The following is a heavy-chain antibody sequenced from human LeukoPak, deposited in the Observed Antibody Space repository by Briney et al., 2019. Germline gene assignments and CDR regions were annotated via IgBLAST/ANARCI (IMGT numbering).Heavy chain of an antibody. Sequence: SETLSLTCTVSGGSISSYYWSWIRQPPGKGLEWMGYISYSGNTNYKPALKSRVTISVDMSKNQFSLKLSSVPAADTAVYHCARLILSGSYLYYFDYWGQGTLVTVSS. CDR1: GGSISSYY. CDR3: ARLILSGSYLYYFDY. J-gene: IGHJ4*02. CDR2: ISYSGNT. V-gene: IGHV4-59*08. D-gene: IGHD1-26*01.